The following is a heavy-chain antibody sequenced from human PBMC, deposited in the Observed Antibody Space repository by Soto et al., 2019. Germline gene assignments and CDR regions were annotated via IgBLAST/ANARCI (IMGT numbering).Heavy chain of an antibody. CDR1: GFTFSNYA. Sequence: EVQLLESGGGLVQPGGSLRLSCAASGFTFSNYAMSWVRQAPGKGLEWVSAISGSDGSTYYAGSVKGRFTISRDNSKNTLYLQMNSRRAEDTAVYYCAPGGFDYWGQGILVTVSS. V-gene: IGHV3-23*01. CDR2: ISGSDGST. CDR3: APGGFDY. J-gene: IGHJ4*02. D-gene: IGHD3-16*01.